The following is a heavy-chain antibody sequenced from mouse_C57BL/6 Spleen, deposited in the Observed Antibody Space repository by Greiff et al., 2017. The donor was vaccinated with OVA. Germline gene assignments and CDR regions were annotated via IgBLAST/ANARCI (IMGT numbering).Heavy chain of an antibody. Sequence: VQLQQSGAELVKPGASVKLSCKASGYTFTSYWMHWVKQRPGQGLEWIGMIHPNSGSTNYNEKFKSKATLTVDKSSSTVYMQLSSLTSEDSAVYYCATDCDPCAMDYWGQGTSVTVSS. J-gene: IGHJ4*01. CDR2: IHPNSGST. V-gene: IGHV1-64*01. CDR1: GYTFTSYW. CDR3: ATDCDPCAMDY.